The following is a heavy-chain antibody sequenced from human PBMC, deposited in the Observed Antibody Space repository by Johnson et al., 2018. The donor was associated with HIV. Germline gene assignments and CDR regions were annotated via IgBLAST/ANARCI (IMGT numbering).Heavy chain of an antibody. V-gene: IGHV3-30*02. Sequence: QVQLVESGGGVVQPGGSLRLSCAASGFTFSSYGMHWVRQAPGKGLEWVAFIRYDGSNKYYADSVKGRFTISRDNSKNTLYLQMNSLRAEETALYYCAKLPYYYDSSGYSDDAFDFWGQGTMVTVSS. CDR2: IRYDGSNK. CDR3: AKLPYYYDSSGYSDDAFDF. D-gene: IGHD3-22*01. J-gene: IGHJ3*01. CDR1: GFTFSSYG.